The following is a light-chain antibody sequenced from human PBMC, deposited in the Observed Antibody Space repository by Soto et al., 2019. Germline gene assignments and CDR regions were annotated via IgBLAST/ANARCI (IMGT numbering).Light chain of an antibody. CDR2: GNT. J-gene: IGLJ1*01. CDR1: SSNIGAGYD. Sequence: QSVLTQPPSVSGAPGQRVTISCTGSSSNIGAGYDVHWYQQLPGTAPKLLIYGNTNRPSGVPDRFSGSKSATTASLAITGLQADDEADYYCQSYDSSVTLRVFGTGTKVTVL. V-gene: IGLV1-40*01. CDR3: QSYDSSVTLRV.